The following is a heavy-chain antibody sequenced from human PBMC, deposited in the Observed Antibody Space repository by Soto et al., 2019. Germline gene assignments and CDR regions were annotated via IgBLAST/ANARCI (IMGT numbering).Heavy chain of an antibody. CDR2: IIPMFGTA. CDR1: GGTFSRYA. J-gene: IGHJ4*02. V-gene: IGHV1-69*13. D-gene: IGHD3-22*01. CDR3: ARQFDYESSGYYYPY. Sequence: SVKVSCKASGGTFSRYAISWVRQAPGQGLEWMGGIIPMFGTANYAQKFQGRVTITAVESTSTTYMELSSLRSEDTAVYYCARQFDYESSGYYYPYWGQGTPVTVSS.